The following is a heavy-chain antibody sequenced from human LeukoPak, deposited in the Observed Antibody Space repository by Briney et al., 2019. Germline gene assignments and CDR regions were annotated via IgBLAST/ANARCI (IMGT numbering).Heavy chain of an antibody. Sequence: SETLSLTCTVSGGSISSSSYYWGWIRQPPGKGLEWIGSIYYSGSTYYNPSLKSRVTISVDTSKNQFSLKLSSVTTADTAVYYCASQDTGIDYWGQGTLVTVSS. V-gene: IGHV4-39*01. J-gene: IGHJ4*02. CDR1: GGSISSSSYY. CDR2: IYYSGST. CDR3: ASQDTGIDY. D-gene: IGHD5-18*01.